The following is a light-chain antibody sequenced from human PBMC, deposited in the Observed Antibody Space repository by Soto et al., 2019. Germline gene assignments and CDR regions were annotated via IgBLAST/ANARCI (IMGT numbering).Light chain of an antibody. CDR1: QSISSY. CDR2: AAS. Sequence: DLPMTQSPSSLSASVGDSVTITCRASQSISSYLNWYQQKPGKAPNLLIYAASTLQSGVPSRFSGSGSGTDFTLTISSLQPEDFATYYCQQSYSTQLTFAPGTKVGIK. V-gene: IGKV1-39*01. J-gene: IGKJ3*01. CDR3: QQSYSTQLT.